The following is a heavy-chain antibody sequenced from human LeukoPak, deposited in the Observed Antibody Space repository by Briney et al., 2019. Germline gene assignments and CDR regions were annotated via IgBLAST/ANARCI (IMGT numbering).Heavy chain of an antibody. V-gene: IGHV1-24*01. CDR3: ATDRIGRFGESPVD. CDR1: GYTLTELS. D-gene: IGHD3-10*01. CDR2: FDPEDGET. J-gene: IGHJ4*02. Sequence: PGASVKVSCKVSGYTLTELSMHWVRQAPGKGLEWMGGFDPEDGETIYAQKFQGRVTMTEDTSTDTAYMELSSLRSEDTAVYYCATDRIGRFGESPVDWGQGTLVTVSS.